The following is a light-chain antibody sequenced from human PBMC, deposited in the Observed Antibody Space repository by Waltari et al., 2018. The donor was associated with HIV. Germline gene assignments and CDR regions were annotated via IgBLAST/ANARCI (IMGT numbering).Light chain of an antibody. J-gene: IGLJ2*01. Sequence: QSLLTQPPSVSAATGQKIIISCSGSTSNIGNNYVSWYQHLPGTAPKVLIYDNYKRPSGIPYGFSGSKSGTSATLAITGRQTGDEADYYCATWDSSLSAVVFGGGTKVTVL. CDR2: DNY. CDR1: TSNIGNNY. V-gene: IGLV1-51*01. CDR3: ATWDSSLSAVV.